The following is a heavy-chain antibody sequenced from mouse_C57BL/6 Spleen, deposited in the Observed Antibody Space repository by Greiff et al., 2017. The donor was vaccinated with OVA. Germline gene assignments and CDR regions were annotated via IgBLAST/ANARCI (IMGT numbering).Heavy chain of an antibody. CDR2: ISYDGSN. Sequence: EVKLLESGPGLVKPSQSLSLTCSVTGYSITSGYYWNWLRQFPGNKLEWMGYISYDGSNNYNPSLKNRISITRDTSKNQFFLKLNSVTTEDTATYYCARRAPYGAFAYWGQGTLVTVSA. CDR1: GYSITSGYY. CDR3: ARRAPYGAFAY. D-gene: IGHD3-3*01. V-gene: IGHV3-6*01. J-gene: IGHJ3*01.